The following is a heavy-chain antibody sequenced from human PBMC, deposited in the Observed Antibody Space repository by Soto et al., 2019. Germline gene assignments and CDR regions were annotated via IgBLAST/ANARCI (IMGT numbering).Heavy chain of an antibody. CDR3: ARPYRYCSGGSCTMGAFDI. CDR1: GYSFTSYW. D-gene: IGHD2-15*01. J-gene: IGHJ3*02. CDR2: IYPGDSDT. V-gene: IGHV5-51*01. Sequence: GESLRISCKGSGYSFTSYWIGWVRQMPGKGLEWMGIIYPGDSDTRYRPSFQGQVTISADKSISTAYLQWSSLKASDTAMYYCARPYRYCSGGSCTMGAFDIWGQGTMVTGSS.